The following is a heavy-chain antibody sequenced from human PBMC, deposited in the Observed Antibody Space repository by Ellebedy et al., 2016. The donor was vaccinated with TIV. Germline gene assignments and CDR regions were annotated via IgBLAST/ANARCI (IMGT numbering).Heavy chain of an antibody. J-gene: IGHJ4*02. CDR1: GFTFSSYG. CDR2: ISYDGSNK. CDR3: ARPRGYSYGLFGY. Sequence: PGGSLRLSCAASGFTFSSYGMHWVRQAPGKGLEWVAVISYDGSNKYYADSVKGRFTISRDNSKNTLYLQMNSLRAEDTAVYYCARPRGYSYGLFGYWGQGTLVTVSS. V-gene: IGHV3-30*03. D-gene: IGHD5-18*01.